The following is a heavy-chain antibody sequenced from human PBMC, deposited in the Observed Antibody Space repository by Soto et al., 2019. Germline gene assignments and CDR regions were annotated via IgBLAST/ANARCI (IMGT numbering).Heavy chain of an antibody. CDR3: ARDSDWDSSSWFHY. D-gene: IGHD6-13*01. CDR1: GFTFSSYA. J-gene: IGHJ4*02. CDR2: ISYDGSNK. Sequence: QVQLVESGGGVVQPGRSLRRSCAASGFTFSSYAMHWVRQAPGKRLEWVAVISYDGSNKYYADSVKGRFTISRDNSKNTLSLQMNSLRAEDTAVYYYARDSDWDSSSWFHYWGQGTLVTVSS. V-gene: IGHV3-30-3*01.